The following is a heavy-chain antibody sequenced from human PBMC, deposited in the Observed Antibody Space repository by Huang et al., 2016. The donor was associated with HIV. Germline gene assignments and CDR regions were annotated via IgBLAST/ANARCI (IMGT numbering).Heavy chain of an antibody. CDR1: GFTFSSYP. CDR2: VSSTGTNK. V-gene: IGHV3-30-3*01. CDR3: ASATPSPTLVLYYYYYMDV. J-gene: IGHJ6*03. Sequence: QVHLVESGGGVVQPGRSLRLSCAASGFTFSSYPMHWVRQGPGKGLEWVASVSSTGTNKDYGDSVKGRFTISRDNSRNRLYLQMNSLRAEDTGIYYCASATPSPTLVLYYYYYMDVWGKGTTVAVFS. D-gene: IGHD6-13*01.